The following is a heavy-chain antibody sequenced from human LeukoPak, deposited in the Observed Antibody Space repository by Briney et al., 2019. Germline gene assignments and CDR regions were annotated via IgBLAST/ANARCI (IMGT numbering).Heavy chain of an antibody. D-gene: IGHD4-17*01. CDR2: INPNSGGT. V-gene: IGHV1-2*02. CDR1: GYTFTGYY. CDR3: ARDLMTTVTSSPH. Sequence: ASVKVSCKASGYTFTGYYMHWVRQAPGEGLEWMGWINPNSGGTNYAQKFQGRVTMTRDTSISTAYMELSRLRSDDTAVYYCARDLMTTVTSSPHWGQGTLVTVSS. J-gene: IGHJ4*02.